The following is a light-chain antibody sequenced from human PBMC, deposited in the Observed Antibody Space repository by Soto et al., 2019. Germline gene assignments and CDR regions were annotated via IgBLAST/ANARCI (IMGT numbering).Light chain of an antibody. Sequence: PGERVTLSCRASQSVSRSYLTWYQQKPGQAPRLLIYGASTRATSIPARFSGSGSGTDFTLTISSLQPEDFAVYYCQQDYNPPPWTFGQGTKVEIK. J-gene: IGKJ1*01. CDR2: GAS. V-gene: IGKV3D-7*01. CDR3: QQDYNPPPWT. CDR1: QSVSRSY.